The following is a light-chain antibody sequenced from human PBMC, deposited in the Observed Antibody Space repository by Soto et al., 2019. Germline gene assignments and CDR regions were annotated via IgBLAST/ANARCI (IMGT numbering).Light chain of an antibody. Sequence: EIVMTQSPVTLSVSPGERATLSCRASQSISSNLAWYQQKPGQAPRLLIHGASTRATGIPARFSGSGSGTDFTLTISSLQSEDFAVYYCQQYSDWPPLTFGGGTKVEIK. CDR2: GAS. J-gene: IGKJ4*01. CDR1: QSISSN. V-gene: IGKV3-15*01. CDR3: QQYSDWPPLT.